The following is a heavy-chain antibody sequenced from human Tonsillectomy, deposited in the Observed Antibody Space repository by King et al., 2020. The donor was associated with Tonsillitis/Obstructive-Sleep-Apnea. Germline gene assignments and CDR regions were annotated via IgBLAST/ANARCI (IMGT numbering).Heavy chain of an antibody. J-gene: IGHJ4*02. CDR1: GGSFSGYY. V-gene: IGHV4-34*01. CDR3: ARAYYYDSSGYYDGGPFDY. Sequence: VQLQQWGAGLLKPSETLSLTCAVYGGSFSGYYWSWIRQPPGKGLEWIGEINHSGSTNYNPSLKSRVTISVDTSKNQFSLNLSSVTAADTAGYYCARAYYYDSSGYYDGGPFDYWGQGTLVTVSS. D-gene: IGHD3-22*01. CDR2: INHSGST.